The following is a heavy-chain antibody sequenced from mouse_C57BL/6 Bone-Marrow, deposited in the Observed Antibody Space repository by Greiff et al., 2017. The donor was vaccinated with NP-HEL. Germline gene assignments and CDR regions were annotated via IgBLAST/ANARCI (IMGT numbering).Heavy chain of an antibody. CDR1: GYTFTDYY. V-gene: IGHV1-26*01. CDR3: GYYIWFAY. J-gene: IGHJ3*01. D-gene: IGHD2-3*01. Sequence: VQLQQSGPELVKPGASVKISCKASGYTFTDYYMNWVKQSHGKSLEWIGDINPNNGGTSYNQKFKGKATLTVDKSSSTAYMELRSLTSEDSAVYYCGYYIWFAYWGQGTLVTVSA. CDR2: INPNNGGT.